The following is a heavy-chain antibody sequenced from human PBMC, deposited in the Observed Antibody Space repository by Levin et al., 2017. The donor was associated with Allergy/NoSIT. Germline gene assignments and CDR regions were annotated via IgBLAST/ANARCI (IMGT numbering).Heavy chain of an antibody. D-gene: IGHD6-13*01. Sequence: PSETLSLTCDVSGVSISSSPYYCFFILPPPGKGLEWIGSFYYSGTTYYNPSLKSRVTISVDMSKNQLSLKLSSVTAADTAMYYCASDGYNRSWYKYWGQGTLVTVSS. CDR2: FYYSGTT. CDR3: ASDGYNRSWYKY. V-gene: IGHV4-39*07. CDR1: GVSISSSPYY. J-gene: IGHJ4*02.